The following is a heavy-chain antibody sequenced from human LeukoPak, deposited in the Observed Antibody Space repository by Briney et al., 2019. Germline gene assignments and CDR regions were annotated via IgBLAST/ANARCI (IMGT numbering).Heavy chain of an antibody. CDR1: GYSFATYW. CDR2: INPGDSGP. J-gene: IGHJ6*02. D-gene: IGHD3-3*01. CDR3: ARLKNDFWSGRAFYFYVMDV. Sequence: PGETLKISCKGSGYSFATYWIAWVRQMPGKGLEWMGIINPGDSGPKYSPSFQGQVNISADKSISTAYLQWSSLKSSDTGMYFCARLKNDFWSGRAFYFYVMDVWGQGTTISVSS. V-gene: IGHV5-51*01.